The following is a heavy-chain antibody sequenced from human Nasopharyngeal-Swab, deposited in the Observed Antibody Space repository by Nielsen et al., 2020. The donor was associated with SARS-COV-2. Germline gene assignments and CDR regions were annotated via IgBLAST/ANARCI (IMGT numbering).Heavy chain of an antibody. Sequence: WTRQPPGKGLEWVSGVSGSGGTTKYADSVKGRFTISRDNSKNKLYLQMHSLRVEDTAVYYCAKDRYCSGGACYFSGFDYWGLGTLVTVSS. D-gene: IGHD2-15*01. J-gene: IGHJ4*02. V-gene: IGHV3-23*01. CDR3: AKDRYCSGGACYFSGFDY. CDR2: VSGSGGTT.